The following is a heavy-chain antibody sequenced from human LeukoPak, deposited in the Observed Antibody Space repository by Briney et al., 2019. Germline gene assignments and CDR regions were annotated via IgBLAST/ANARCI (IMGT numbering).Heavy chain of an antibody. V-gene: IGHV3-9*01. D-gene: IGHD6-19*01. Sequence: PGGSLRLSCAASGFTFDDYAMPWVRQAPGKGLEWVSGISWNSGSIGYADSVKGRFTISRDNAKNSLYLQMNSLRAEDTALYYCAKDTRYSSGWYIFDYWGQGTLVTVSS. CDR3: AKDTRYSSGWYIFDY. CDR2: ISWNSGSI. J-gene: IGHJ4*02. CDR1: GFTFDDYA.